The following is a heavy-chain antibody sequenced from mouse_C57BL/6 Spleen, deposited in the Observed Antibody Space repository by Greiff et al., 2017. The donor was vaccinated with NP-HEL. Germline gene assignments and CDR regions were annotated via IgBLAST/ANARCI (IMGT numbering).Heavy chain of an antibody. J-gene: IGHJ4*01. CDR1: GYTFTGYW. Sequence: QVQLQQSGAELMKPGASVKLSCKATGYTFTGYWIEWVKQRPGHGLEWIGEILPGSGSTNYNEKFKGKATFTADTSSNTAYMQLSSLTTEDSAIYYCASGGDKEIYYGKGVAMDYWGQGTSVTVSS. CDR3: ASGGDKEIYYGKGVAMDY. CDR2: ILPGSGST. V-gene: IGHV1-9*01. D-gene: IGHD2-1*01.